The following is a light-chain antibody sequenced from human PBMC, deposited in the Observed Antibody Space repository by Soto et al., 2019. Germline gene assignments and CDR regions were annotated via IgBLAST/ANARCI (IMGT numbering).Light chain of an antibody. CDR1: QSVTSSY. CDR3: QQYSSSPLT. V-gene: IGKV3-20*01. Sequence: IVLTQSPGTLSLSPGERATLSCRASQSVTSSYLAWYQQKPGQAPRLLIYGASSRATGIPDRFSGSGSGTDFTLTISRLEPEDCAVYYCQQYSSSPLTFGGGTKVEIK. CDR2: GAS. J-gene: IGKJ4*01.